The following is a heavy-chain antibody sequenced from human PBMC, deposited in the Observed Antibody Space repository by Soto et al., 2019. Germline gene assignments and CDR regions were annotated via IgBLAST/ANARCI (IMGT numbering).Heavy chain of an antibody. V-gene: IGHV3-7*05. Sequence: SLRLSCAATGFSISNYWMSWVRQGPGKGPEWVANIKQDASEKYYVDSVKGRFTISRDNAENSLYLQMTSLRAEDTAVYHCARSLSAIPGESWGQGTLVTVSS. CDR2: IKQDASEK. D-gene: IGHD2-21*01. CDR3: ARSLSAIPGES. CDR1: GFSISNYW. J-gene: IGHJ4*02.